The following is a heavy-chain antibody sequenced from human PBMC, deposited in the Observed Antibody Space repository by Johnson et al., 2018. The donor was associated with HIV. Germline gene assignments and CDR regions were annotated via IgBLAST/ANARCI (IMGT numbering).Heavy chain of an antibody. CDR3: TKGKIGGGSYSAPDAFDM. CDR2: ISGSGGST. Sequence: GGVVQTGGSLRLSCAASGFSFSSYGMNWVRQAPGKGLEWVSGISGSGGSTYYADSVKGRFTISRDNSKDTLYLRMNSLRAEDTAVYYCTKGKIGGGSYSAPDAFDMWGQGTMVTVAS. J-gene: IGHJ3*02. V-gene: IGHV3-23*01. CDR1: GFSFSSYG. D-gene: IGHD1-26*01.